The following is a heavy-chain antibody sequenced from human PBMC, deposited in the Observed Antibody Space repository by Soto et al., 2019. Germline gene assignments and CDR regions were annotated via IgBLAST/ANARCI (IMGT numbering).Heavy chain of an antibody. CDR1: GFSFSSYW. CDR3: ARGGSYGSGSYYKPQLNDYMDV. D-gene: IGHD3-10*01. CDR2: INSDGSST. V-gene: IGHV3-74*02. Sequence: EVQLVESGGGLVQPGGSLRLSCAASGFSFSSYWMHWVRQAPGKGLVWVSHINSDGSSTTYADSVKGRITISRDNAKNTLYLQMNSLRAEDTAVYYCARGGSYGSGSYYKPQLNDYMDVWGKGTTVTVSS. J-gene: IGHJ6*03.